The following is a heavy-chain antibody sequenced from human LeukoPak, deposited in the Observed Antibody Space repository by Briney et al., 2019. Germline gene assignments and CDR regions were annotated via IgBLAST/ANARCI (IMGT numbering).Heavy chain of an antibody. V-gene: IGHV1-3*01. CDR2: INAANGNT. Sequence: GASVKVSCKASGHSFTYFAMHWVRQAPGQRLEWMGWINAANGNTRYSQEFQGRVTITGDTSASTAYMELSSLRSEDTAVYYCARMTTGKFDYWGQGTLVTVSS. J-gene: IGHJ4*02. CDR1: GHSFTYFA. CDR3: ARMTTGKFDY. D-gene: IGHD3-10*01.